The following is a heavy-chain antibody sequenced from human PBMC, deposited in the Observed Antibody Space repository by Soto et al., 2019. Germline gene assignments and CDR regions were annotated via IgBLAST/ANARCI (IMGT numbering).Heavy chain of an antibody. CDR1: GGTFCSYA. V-gene: IGHV1-69*13. CDR2: IIPIFGTA. CDR3: ARAPNSSGYPSNPFDY. Sequence: SVKVSCKASGGTFCSYAISWVRQAPGQGLEWMGGIIPIFGTANYAQKFQGRVTITADESTSTAYMELSSLRSEDTAVYYCARAPNSSGYPSNPFDYWGQGTLVTVSS. J-gene: IGHJ4*02. D-gene: IGHD3-22*01.